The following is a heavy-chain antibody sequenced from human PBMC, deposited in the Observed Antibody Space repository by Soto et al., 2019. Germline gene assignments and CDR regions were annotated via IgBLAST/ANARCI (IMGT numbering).Heavy chain of an antibody. CDR2: ILHSGST. D-gene: IGHD2-2*01. CDR1: GGAITITTYY. CDR3: ATLPAAMYFYGSDV. J-gene: IGHJ6*02. Sequence: QLQLRESGPGLMKPSASLSLTCSVSGGAITITTYYWAWVRQTPGKGLEWLGSILHSGSTYYNPSLKSRPTMSVDTSGDQFSLNLSAVTAADTGVYYCATLPAAMYFYGSDVWGQGTTVTVSS. V-gene: IGHV4-39*01.